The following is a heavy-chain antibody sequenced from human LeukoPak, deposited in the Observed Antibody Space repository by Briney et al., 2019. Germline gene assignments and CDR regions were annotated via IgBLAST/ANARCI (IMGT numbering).Heavy chain of an antibody. CDR3: AKGCKKGSTSCPYYFDY. CDR1: GLISSSYG. D-gene: IGHD2-2*01. V-gene: IGHV3-30*02. J-gene: IGHJ4*02. Sequence: GGSLSLFCAPSGLISSSYGMQWVRQAAGRGLEWVAFIRYEGGNKYYAESVKGLFTISRDNSKNTLYLQMNSLRAEDTAVYYCAKGCKKGSTSCPYYFDYWGQGTLVTVSS. CDR2: IRYEGGNK.